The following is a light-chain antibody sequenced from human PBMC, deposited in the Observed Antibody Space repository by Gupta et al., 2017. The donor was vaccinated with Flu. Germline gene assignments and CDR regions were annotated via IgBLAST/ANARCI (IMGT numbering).Light chain of an antibody. CDR1: SSEVGAYNY. J-gene: IGLJ3*02. V-gene: IGLV2-8*01. CDR2: EVN. Sequence: SSEVGAYNYVSWYQQHPGKAPKVMIYEVNKRPSGFPDRFSGSKSGNTASLTVSGLQAEDEADYYCSSYEGRKILLFGAGTKLTVL. CDR3: SSYEGRKILL.